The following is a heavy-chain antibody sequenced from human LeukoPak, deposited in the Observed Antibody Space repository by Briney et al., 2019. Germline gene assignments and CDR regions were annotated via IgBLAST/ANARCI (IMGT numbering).Heavy chain of an antibody. V-gene: IGHV1-2*02. Sequence: APVKVSCKASGYTFTGYYMHWVRQAPGQGLEWMGWINPNSGGTNYAQKFQGRVTMTRDTSISTAYMELSRLRSDDTAVYYCARASALPMYYYDSSGYPGDYWGQGTLVTVSS. CDR3: ARASALPMYYYDSSGYPGDY. CDR2: INPNSGGT. D-gene: IGHD3-22*01. CDR1: GYTFTGYY. J-gene: IGHJ4*02.